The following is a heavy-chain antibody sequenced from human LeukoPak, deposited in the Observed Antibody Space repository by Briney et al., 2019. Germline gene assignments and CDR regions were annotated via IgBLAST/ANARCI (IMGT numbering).Heavy chain of an antibody. V-gene: IGHV4-34*01. D-gene: IGHD3-16*02. J-gene: IGHJ4*02. CDR3: VRILSGAFIVGGDY. CDR1: GSTFSRYD. Sequence: SETLSLTCAAYGSTFSRYDWSWIRQPPGKGLEWIGELNPTGDTNYNSSLKSRVMISIDTSKNQFSLRLTSVTAADTTMYYCVRILSGAFIVGGDYWGQGTLVAVSS. CDR2: LNPTGDT.